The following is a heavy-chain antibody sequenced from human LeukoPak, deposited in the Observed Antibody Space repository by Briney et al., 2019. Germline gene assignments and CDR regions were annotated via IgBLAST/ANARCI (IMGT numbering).Heavy chain of an antibody. CDR1: GFPFSNYG. CDR2: ISSTSYYI. J-gene: IGHJ5*02. Sequence: KPRGSLRLSCAASGFPFSNYGMNWVRQAPGKGLEWVSSISSTSYYIFYADSVKGRFTISRDNAKKSLYLEMNNLRAEDTAVYYCATDGAGFDTWGQGVLVTVSS. CDR3: ATDGAGFDT. V-gene: IGHV3-21*04.